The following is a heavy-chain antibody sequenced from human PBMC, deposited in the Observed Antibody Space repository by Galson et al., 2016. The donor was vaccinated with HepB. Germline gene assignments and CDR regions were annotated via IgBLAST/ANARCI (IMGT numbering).Heavy chain of an antibody. J-gene: IGHJ4*02. CDR3: ANFDY. Sequence: SETLSLTCTVSGGSISSSDYYWGWIRQPPGKGLEWIGSMYYSGSTYYNPSLKSRVTISVDTSKNQFSLKLNSVTAADTAVYYCANFDYWGQGTLVTVSS. V-gene: IGHV4-39*01. CDR1: GGSISSSDYY. CDR2: MYYSGST.